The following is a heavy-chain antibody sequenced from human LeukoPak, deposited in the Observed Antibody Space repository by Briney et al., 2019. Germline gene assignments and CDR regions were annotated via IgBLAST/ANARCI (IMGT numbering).Heavy chain of an antibody. V-gene: IGHV1-18*01. Sequence: ASVKVSCKASGYTFTSYGISWVRQAPGQGLEWMGWISAYNGNTSHAQKLQGRVTMTTDTSTSTAYMELRSLRSDDTAVYYCARSAVAGTTGDAFDIWGQGTMVTVSS. CDR1: GYTFTSYG. J-gene: IGHJ3*02. CDR3: ARSAVAGTTGDAFDI. D-gene: IGHD6-19*01. CDR2: ISAYNGNT.